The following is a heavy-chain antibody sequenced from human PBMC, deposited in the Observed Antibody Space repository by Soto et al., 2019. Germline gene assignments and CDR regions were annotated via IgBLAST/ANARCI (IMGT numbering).Heavy chain of an antibody. D-gene: IGHD2-8*02. V-gene: IGHV4-34*01. J-gene: IGHJ4*02. Sequence: QVQLQQWGAGLLKPSETLSLTCAVYGGSFSGYYWTWIRQPPGTGLEWIGEINHSGSTNYNPSLTRXVTISVDTSQNQFSLKLTSVTAADTAVYYCARDKITGLFDYWGQGTLVTVSS. CDR1: GGSFSGYY. CDR2: INHSGST. CDR3: ARDKITGLFDY.